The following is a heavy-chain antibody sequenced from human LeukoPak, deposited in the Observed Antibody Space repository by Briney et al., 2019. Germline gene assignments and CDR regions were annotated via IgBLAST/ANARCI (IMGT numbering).Heavy chain of an antibody. J-gene: IGHJ6*03. D-gene: IGHD6-13*01. Sequence: PGGSLRLSCAASGFTFSSYWMHWVRRPPGKGLVWVSRINSDGSSTSYADSVKGRFTISRDNAKNTLYLQMNSLRAEDTAVYYCARAQGTSSSWSWGGYYYYYYMDVWGKGTTVTVSS. CDR1: GFTFSSYW. CDR3: ARAQGTSSSWSWGGYYYYYYMDV. V-gene: IGHV3-74*01. CDR2: INSDGSST.